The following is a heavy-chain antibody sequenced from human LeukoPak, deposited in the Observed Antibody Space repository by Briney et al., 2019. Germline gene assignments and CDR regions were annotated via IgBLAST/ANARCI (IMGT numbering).Heavy chain of an antibody. Sequence: GGSLRLSCAASGFTFSSYSMNWVRQAPGKGLEWGSSISSSSNYIHYAGSVKGRFTISRDNAKNSLYLQINSLRAEDTAVYYCASGTGYTNGCFDYWGQGTLVTVSS. CDR3: ASGTGYTNGCFDY. V-gene: IGHV3-21*01. CDR2: ISSSSNYI. D-gene: IGHD6-19*01. CDR1: GFTFSSYS. J-gene: IGHJ4*02.